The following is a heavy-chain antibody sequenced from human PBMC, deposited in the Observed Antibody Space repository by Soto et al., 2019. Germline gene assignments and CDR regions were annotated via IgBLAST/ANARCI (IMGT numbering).Heavy chain of an antibody. CDR2: IRSKANSYAT. V-gene: IGHV3-73*02. D-gene: IGHD1-26*01. CDR3: TMGAHLDDYYGMDV. Sequence: EVQLVESGGGLVQPGGSLKLSCAASGFTFSGSAMHWVRQASGKGLEWVGRIRSKANSYATAYAASVKGRFTISRDDSKNTAYLQMNSLKTEDTAVYYCTMGAHLDDYYGMDVWGQGTTVTVSS. CDR1: GFTFSGSA. J-gene: IGHJ6*02.